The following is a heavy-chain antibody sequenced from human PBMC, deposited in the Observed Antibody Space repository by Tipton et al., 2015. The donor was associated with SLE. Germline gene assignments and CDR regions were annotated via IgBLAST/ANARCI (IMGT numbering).Heavy chain of an antibody. CDR1: GFTFSSYA. CDR2: ISGSGGST. CDR3: AKDPPYRDTIVHYYYDMDV. V-gene: IGHV3-23*01. J-gene: IGHJ6*02. D-gene: IGHD3-16*02. Sequence: GSLRLSCAASGFTFSSYAMSWVRQAPGKGLEWVSGISGSGGSTYYADSVKGRFTISRDNSKNTLYLQMNSLRAEDTAVYYCAKDPPYRDTIVHYYYDMDVWGQGTTVTVSS.